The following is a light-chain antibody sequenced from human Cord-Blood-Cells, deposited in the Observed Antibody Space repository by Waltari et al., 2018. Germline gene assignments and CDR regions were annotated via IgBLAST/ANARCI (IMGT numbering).Light chain of an antibody. CDR3: QQSYSTPPYT. V-gene: IGKV1-39*01. J-gene: IGKJ2*01. Sequence: IQMTQSPSPLSASVGDRVTITCRASQRISSYLNWYQQKPGNAPKLLIYAASSLQSGVPSRCSGSGSGTDFTLTISSLQPEDFATYYCQQSYSTPPYTFGQGTKLEIK. CDR1: QRISSY. CDR2: AAS.